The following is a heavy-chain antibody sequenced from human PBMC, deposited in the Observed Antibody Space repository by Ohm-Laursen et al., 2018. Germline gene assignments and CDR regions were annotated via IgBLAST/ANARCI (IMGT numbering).Heavy chain of an antibody. Sequence: TLSLTCTISGGSISSYYWSWIRQLPEKGLEWIGHIYYNGITYYNPSLQSRVTFSVDTSKSQFSLNLRSLTAADTAVYYCARAAYSRNWFDPWGQGTLVTVSS. J-gene: IGHJ5*02. D-gene: IGHD2-15*01. CDR3: ARAAYSRNWFDP. V-gene: IGHV4-59*06. CDR1: GGSISSYY. CDR2: IYYNGIT.